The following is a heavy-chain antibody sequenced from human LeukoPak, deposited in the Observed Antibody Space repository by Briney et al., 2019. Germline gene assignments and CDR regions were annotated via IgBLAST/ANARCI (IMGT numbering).Heavy chain of an antibody. J-gene: IGHJ4*02. Sequence: PGGSLRLSCAASGFTFSSYSMNWVRQAPGKGLEWVSYISSSSSTIYYAVSVKGRFTISRDNSKNTLYLQMNSLRAEDTAVYYCANLRDFWSGSIYYFDYWGQGTLVTVSS. CDR3: ANLRDFWSGSIYYFDY. CDR1: GFTFSSYS. V-gene: IGHV3-48*01. CDR2: ISSSSSTI. D-gene: IGHD3-3*01.